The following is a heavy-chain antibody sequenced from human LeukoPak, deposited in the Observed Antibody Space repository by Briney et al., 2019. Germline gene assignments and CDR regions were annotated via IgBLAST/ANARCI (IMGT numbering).Heavy chain of an antibody. J-gene: IGHJ3*02. CDR2: IYPGDSDS. CDR1: GYSFTSYW. V-gene: IGHV5-51*01. D-gene: IGHD6-13*01. CDR3: AKTLAGAFDI. Sequence: GESLKISYQGSGYSFTSYWIGWVRQMPGKGLEWMGIIYPGDSDSRYSPSFQGQVTISADKSITTAYLQWSSLKASDSAMYYCAKTLAGAFDIWGQGTMVTVSS.